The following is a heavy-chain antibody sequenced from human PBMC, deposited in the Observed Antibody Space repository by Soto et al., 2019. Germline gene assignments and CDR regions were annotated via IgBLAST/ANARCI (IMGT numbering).Heavy chain of an antibody. Sequence: PGESLKISCKGSGYSFTSYWIGWVRQMPGKGLEWMGIIYPGDSDTRYSPSFQGQVTISADKSISTAYLQWSSLKASDTAMYYCATKIGYCSGGSCSNHHYFFDYWGQGTLVTVSS. V-gene: IGHV5-51*01. CDR3: ATKIGYCSGGSCSNHHYFFDY. CDR2: IYPGDSDT. D-gene: IGHD2-15*01. J-gene: IGHJ4*02. CDR1: GYSFTSYW.